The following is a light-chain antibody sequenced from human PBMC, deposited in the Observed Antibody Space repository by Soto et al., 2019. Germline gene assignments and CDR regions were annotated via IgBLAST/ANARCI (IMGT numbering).Light chain of an antibody. J-gene: IGKJ4*01. CDR3: QQANSFPLT. CDR1: RGISSW. Sequence: DIQMTQSPSSVSASVGDRVTITCRASRGISSWLAWYQQKPGKAPNLLIFAASSLQSGVPSRFSGSGSGTDFTLTISSLQAEDFATYYCQQANSFPLTFGGGTKVDIK. V-gene: IGKV1-12*01. CDR2: AAS.